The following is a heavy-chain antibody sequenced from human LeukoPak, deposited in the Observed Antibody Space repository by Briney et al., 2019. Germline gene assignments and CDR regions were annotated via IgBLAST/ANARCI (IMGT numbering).Heavy chain of an antibody. CDR3: AKVRDTAYYYYGMDV. CDR1: GFTFSSYA. J-gene: IGHJ6*04. CDR2: ISGSGGST. Sequence: GGSLRLSCAASGFTFSSYAMSWVRQAPGQGLEWVSAISGSGGSTYYADSVKGRFTISRDNSKNTLYLQMNSLRAEDTAVYYCAKVRDTAYYYYGMDVWGKGTTVTVSS. V-gene: IGHV3-23*01.